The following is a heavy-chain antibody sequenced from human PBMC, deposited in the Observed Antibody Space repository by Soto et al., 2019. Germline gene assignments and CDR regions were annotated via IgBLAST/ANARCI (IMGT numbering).Heavy chain of an antibody. CDR1: GGSFSGYY. CDR3: ATRAVAGTSNSFDY. CDR2: INHSGST. Sequence: SETLSLTCAVYGGSFSGYYWSWIRQPPGKGLEWIGEINHSGSTNYNPSLKSRVTISVDTSKNQFSLKLSSVTAADTAVYYCATRAVAGTSNSFDYWGQGTLVTVSS. D-gene: IGHD6-19*01. J-gene: IGHJ4*02. V-gene: IGHV4-34*01.